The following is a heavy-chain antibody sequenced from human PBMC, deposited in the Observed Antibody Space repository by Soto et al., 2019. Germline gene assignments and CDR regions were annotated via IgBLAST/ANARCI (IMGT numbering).Heavy chain of an antibody. CDR1: GGSTSSGGYS. Sequence: QLQLQESGSGLVKPSQTLSLTCAVSGGSTSSGGYSWSWLRQPPGKGLEWIGYISHSGSTYYNPSLKSRVTISATTSKNQFSLRLSSVTAADTAVYYCARGGLLPAYWGQGTLVTVSS. CDR3: ARGGLLPAY. CDR2: ISHSGST. J-gene: IGHJ4*02. V-gene: IGHV4-30-2*01. D-gene: IGHD6-19*01.